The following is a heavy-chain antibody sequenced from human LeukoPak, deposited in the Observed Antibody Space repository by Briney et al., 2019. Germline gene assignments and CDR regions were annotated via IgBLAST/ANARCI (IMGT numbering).Heavy chain of an antibody. CDR2: IYYSGST. J-gene: IGHJ6*03. CDR3: ARENYQLLSGVFYYYMEV. CDR1: GGSISSYY. V-gene: IGHV4-59*12. D-gene: IGHD1-1*01. Sequence: SETLSLTCTVSGGSISSYYWSWIRQPPGKELEWIGYIYYSGSTNYNPSLKSRVTMSVDPTNNQFSLKVNSVTAADTAVYYCARENYQLLSGVFYYYMEVWGKGTTVTVSS.